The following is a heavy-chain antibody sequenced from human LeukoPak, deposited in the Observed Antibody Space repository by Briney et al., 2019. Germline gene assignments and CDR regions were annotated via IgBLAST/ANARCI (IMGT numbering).Heavy chain of an antibody. D-gene: IGHD6-13*01. CDR3: ARVSSSSWYVDY. J-gene: IGHJ4*02. CDR2: MNPNSGNT. Sequence: EASVKVSCKASGYTFTSYDINWVRQATGQGLEWMGWMNPNSGNTGYAQKFQGRVTITRNTPISTAYMELSSLRSEDTAVYYCARVSSSSWYVDYWGQGTLVTVSS. CDR1: GYTFTSYD. V-gene: IGHV1-8*03.